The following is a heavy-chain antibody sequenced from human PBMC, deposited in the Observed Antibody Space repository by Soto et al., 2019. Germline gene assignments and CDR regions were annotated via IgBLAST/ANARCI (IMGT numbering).Heavy chain of an antibody. J-gene: IGHJ4*02. CDR3: ARAHQWLANPYYFDY. Sequence: ASVKVSCKASGFTFTNYYFHWVRQAPGQGLEWMGIINSGGGTTSYAQKFQGRVTITRDTSASTAYMELSSLRSGDTAVYYCARAHQWLANPYYFDYWGQGTLVTVSS. D-gene: IGHD6-19*01. V-gene: IGHV1-46*01. CDR1: GFTFTNYY. CDR2: INSGGGTT.